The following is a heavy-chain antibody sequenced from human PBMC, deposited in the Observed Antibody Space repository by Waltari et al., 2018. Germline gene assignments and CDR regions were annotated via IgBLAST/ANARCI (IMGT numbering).Heavy chain of an antibody. CDR3: AKTVMVRGVIIRGWAFDI. J-gene: IGHJ3*02. V-gene: IGHV1-24*01. CDR1: GYTLTELS. Sequence: QVQLVQSGAEVKKPGASVKVSCKVSGYTLTELSMHWVRQATGKGLEGMGGFDPEDVETIYEQKFQGRVTMTEDTSTDTAYMELSSLRSEDTAVYYCAKTVMVRGVIIRGWAFDIWGQGTMVTVSS. CDR2: FDPEDVET. D-gene: IGHD3-10*01.